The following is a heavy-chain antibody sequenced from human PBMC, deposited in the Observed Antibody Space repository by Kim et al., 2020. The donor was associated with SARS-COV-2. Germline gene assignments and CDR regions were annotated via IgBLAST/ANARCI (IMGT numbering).Heavy chain of an antibody. CDR1: GGSISSSSYY. Sequence: SETLSLTCTVSGGSISSSSYYWGWIRQPPGKGLEWIGSIYYSGSTYYNPSLKSRVTISVDTSKNQFSLKLSSVTAADTAVYYCARPGGGGSRDYWGQGTLVTVSS. V-gene: IGHV4-39*01. CDR2: IYYSGST. D-gene: IGHD1-26*01. CDR3: ARPGGGGSRDY. J-gene: IGHJ4*02.